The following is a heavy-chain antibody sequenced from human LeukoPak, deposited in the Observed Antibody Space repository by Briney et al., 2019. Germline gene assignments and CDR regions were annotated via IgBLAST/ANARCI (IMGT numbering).Heavy chain of an antibody. V-gene: IGHV1-46*01. D-gene: IGHD3-22*01. Sequence: ASVKVSCKASGYTFTSYYMHWVRQAPGQGLEWMGIINPSGGSTSYAQKFQGRVTMTRDTSTSTVYMELSSLRSEDTAVYYCATGITMIVVVPARGMDVWGQGTTVTVSS. J-gene: IGHJ6*02. CDR2: INPSGGST. CDR1: GYTFTSYY. CDR3: ATGITMIVVVPARGMDV.